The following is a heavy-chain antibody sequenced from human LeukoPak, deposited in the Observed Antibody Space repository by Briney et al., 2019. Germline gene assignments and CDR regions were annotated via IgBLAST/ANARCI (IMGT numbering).Heavy chain of an antibody. D-gene: IGHD4-17*01. CDR2: IYANGDT. CDR3: AHGGYPLTY. J-gene: IGHJ4*02. V-gene: IGHV3-66*01. CDR1: GLTINNNY. Sequence: RSGGSLRLSCAASGLTINNNYWHWVRQAPGKRLEWVSIIYANGDTLYAASVRGRFTFSRDNSKNTLYLQVNSLRAEDTAVYYCAHGGYPLTYWGQGTLVTVSS.